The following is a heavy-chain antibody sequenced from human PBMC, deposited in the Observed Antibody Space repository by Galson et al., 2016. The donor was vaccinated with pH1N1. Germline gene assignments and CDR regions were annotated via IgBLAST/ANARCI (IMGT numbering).Heavy chain of an antibody. V-gene: IGHV3-7*01. CDR1: GFIFSDYW. CDR2: RNQDGSRK. D-gene: IGHD1-26*01. CDR3: ATEDYYTSLY. J-gene: IGHJ4*02. Sequence: LRLSCAASGFIFSDYWMSWVRQAPGKGLEWVAKRNQDGSRKYYVDSMKDRCTISRDNAENSLSLQMNSLRVEDTALYYCATEDYYTSLYWGQGILVTVSS.